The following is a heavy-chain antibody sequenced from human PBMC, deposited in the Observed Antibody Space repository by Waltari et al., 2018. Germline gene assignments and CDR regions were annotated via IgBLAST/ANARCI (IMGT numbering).Heavy chain of an antibody. Sequence: QVQLVESGGGVVQPGRSLRLSCAASGFSPQHPGMHWVRPAPGKGLEWVALIWYDGSHQNYGDSVKGRFTISRDTSKNTLYLQINSLRVEDTAVYYCAREARSSPAGYFDYWGQGTLVTVSS. V-gene: IGHV3-33*01. CDR2: IWYDGSHQ. J-gene: IGHJ4*02. CDR3: AREARSSPAGYFDY. CDR1: GFSPQHPG.